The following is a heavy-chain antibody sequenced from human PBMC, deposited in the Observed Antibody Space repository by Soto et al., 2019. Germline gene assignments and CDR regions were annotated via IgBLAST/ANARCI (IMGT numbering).Heavy chain of an antibody. D-gene: IGHD3-3*01. CDR3: ARWWSGSRQGFDP. CDR2: IYYSGST. V-gene: IGHV4-31*03. CDR1: GGSISSGDYY. Sequence: QVQLQESGPGLVKPSQTLSLTCTVSGGSISSGDYYWSWIRQHPGKGLEWIGYIYYSGSTYYNPSHKSRVTISVDTSKNQFSLKLSSVTAADTAVYYCARWWSGSRQGFDPWGQGTLVTFSS. J-gene: IGHJ5*02.